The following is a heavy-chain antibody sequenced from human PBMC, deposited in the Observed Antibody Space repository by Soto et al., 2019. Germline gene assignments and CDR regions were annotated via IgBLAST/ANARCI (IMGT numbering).Heavy chain of an antibody. D-gene: IGHD3-10*01. CDR2: ITGRDT. Sequence: PGGSLRLSCAASGFTFSSFAMHWVRQAPGRGLEWVSCITGRDTFYADPVKGRFTISRDNSKNTLYLQMSSLRAEDSAVYYCARGSTDSYPGSRIFDFWGRGTLVTVSS. V-gene: IGHV3-21*04. J-gene: IGHJ4*02. CDR3: ARGSTDSYPGSRIFDF. CDR1: GFTFSSFA.